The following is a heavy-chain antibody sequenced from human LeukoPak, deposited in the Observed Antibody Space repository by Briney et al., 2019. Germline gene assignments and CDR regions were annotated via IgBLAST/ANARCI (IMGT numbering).Heavy chain of an antibody. CDR3: AKDHSGSYHYHYTDV. V-gene: IGHV3-11*01. CDR1: GFTFSDYY. J-gene: IGHJ6*03. CDR2: ISSSGSTI. D-gene: IGHD1-26*01. Sequence: PGGSLRLSCAASGFTFSDYYMSWIRQAPGKGLEWVSYISSSGSTIYYADSVKGRFTISRDNAKNSLYLQMNSLRAEDMALYYCAKDHSGSYHYHYTDVWGKGTTVTVSS.